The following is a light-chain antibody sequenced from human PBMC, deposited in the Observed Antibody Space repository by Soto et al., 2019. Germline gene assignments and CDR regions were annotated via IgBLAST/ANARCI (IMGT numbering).Light chain of an antibody. CDR1: QGISSA. CDR3: LQFNNYPLT. V-gene: IGKV1D-13*01. CDR2: HAS. J-gene: IGKJ4*01. Sequence: AIQLTQSPSSLSASVGDRVTITCRASQGISSALAWYQQKPGKAPKLLLYHASSLESGVPSRFRGSTFGTDFTLTISSLQPEDFATYYCLQFNNYPLTFGGGTKVEIK.